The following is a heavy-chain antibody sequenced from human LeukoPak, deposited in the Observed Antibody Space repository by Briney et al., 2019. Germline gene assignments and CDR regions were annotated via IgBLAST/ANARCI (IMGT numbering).Heavy chain of an antibody. CDR1: GGSISSYY. CDR3: ASSISYYDYVWGSYRYLSFDY. J-gene: IGHJ4*02. CDR2: IYYSGST. D-gene: IGHD3-16*02. Sequence: PSETLSLTCTVSGGSISSYYWSWIRQPPGKGLEWIGYIYYSGSTNHNPSLKSRVTISVDTSKNQFSLKLSSVTAADTAVYYCASSISYYDYVWGSYRYLSFDYWGQGTLVTVSS. V-gene: IGHV4-59*01.